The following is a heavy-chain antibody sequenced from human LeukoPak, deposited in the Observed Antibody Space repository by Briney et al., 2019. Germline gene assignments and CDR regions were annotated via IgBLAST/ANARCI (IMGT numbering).Heavy chain of an antibody. V-gene: IGHV3-30*18. CDR1: GFTFSSYG. CDR3: AKSTTVTTQQRGYFDY. Sequence: GGSLRLSCAASGFTFSSYGMHWVRQAPGKGLEWVAVISYDGSNKYYADSVKGRFTISRDNSKSTLYLQMNSLRAEDTAVYYCAKSTTVTTQQRGYFDYWGQGTLVTVSS. J-gene: IGHJ4*02. CDR2: ISYDGSNK. D-gene: IGHD4-11*01.